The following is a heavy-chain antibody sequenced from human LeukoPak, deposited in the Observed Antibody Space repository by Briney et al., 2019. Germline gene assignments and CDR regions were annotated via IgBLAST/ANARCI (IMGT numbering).Heavy chain of an antibody. CDR3: ARDEGQWPGGYYYGMDV. V-gene: IGHV1-2*02. J-gene: IGHJ6*02. Sequence: VASVKVSCKASGYTFTGYYMHWVRQAPGQGLEWMGWINPNSGGTNYAQKFQGRVTMTRDTSISTAYMELSRLRSDDTAVYYCARDEGQWPGGYYYGMDVWGQGTTVTVSS. CDR1: GYTFTGYY. D-gene: IGHD6-19*01. CDR2: INPNSGGT.